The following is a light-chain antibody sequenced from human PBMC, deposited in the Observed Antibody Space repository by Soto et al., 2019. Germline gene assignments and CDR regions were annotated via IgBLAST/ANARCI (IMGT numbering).Light chain of an antibody. CDR1: QSIGSA. CDR3: QQFNSKPLT. V-gene: IGKV1-13*02. J-gene: IGKJ4*01. Sequence: IQLTQSPSTLSASVGDRVTITGRASQSIGSALAWYHQRPGNSPDLLVYDASTLQSGVPSRFSGSGSETDFSLTISGLQPEDFGHYYCQQFNSKPLTFGGGTRVEIK. CDR2: DAS.